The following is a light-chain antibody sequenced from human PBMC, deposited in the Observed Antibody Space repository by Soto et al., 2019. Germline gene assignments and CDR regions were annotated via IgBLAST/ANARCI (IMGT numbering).Light chain of an antibody. Sequence: IVLTQSPATLSLSPGERAILSCRASQSISINLAWYQQKPGQAPRLLIYAASNRATGVPARFSGSWSGTEFTLTISSLQSEDFAVYYCQQYNNWITFGQGTRLEIK. J-gene: IGKJ5*01. CDR1: QSISIN. V-gene: IGKV3-15*01. CDR2: AAS. CDR3: QQYNNWIT.